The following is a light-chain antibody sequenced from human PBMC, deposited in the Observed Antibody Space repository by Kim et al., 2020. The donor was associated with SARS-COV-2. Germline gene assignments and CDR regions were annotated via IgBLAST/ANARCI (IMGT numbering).Light chain of an antibody. J-gene: IGKJ2*01. V-gene: IGKV4-1*01. CDR1: QSVLYSSNNRNY. Sequence: ASINCKSSQSVLYSSNNRNYLAWYQQKPGQPPKLLIYWASTRESGVPDRFSGSGSETDFTLTISSLQAEDVAVYYCQHYFDPPFAFGQGTKVDIK. CDR3: QHYFDPPFA. CDR2: WAS.